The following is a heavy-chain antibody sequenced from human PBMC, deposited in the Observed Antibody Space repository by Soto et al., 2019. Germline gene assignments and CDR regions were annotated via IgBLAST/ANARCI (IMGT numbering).Heavy chain of an antibody. V-gene: IGHV3-23*01. CDR2: ISGSGGST. CDR3: AKDDYHDSSGYTPLLGY. Sequence: EVQLLESGGGLVQPGGSLRVSCAASGFTFSSYAMSWVRQAPGKGLEWVSTISGSGGSTYYAESVKGRFTISRDNSKNTLYLQMSSLRAEDTAIYYCAKDDYHDSSGYTPLLGYWGQGTLVTVSS. J-gene: IGHJ4*02. D-gene: IGHD3-22*01. CDR1: GFTFSSYA.